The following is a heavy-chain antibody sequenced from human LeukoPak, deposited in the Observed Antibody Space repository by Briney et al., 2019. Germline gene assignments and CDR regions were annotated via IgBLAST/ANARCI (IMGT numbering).Heavy chain of an antibody. CDR2: ITGSAGSR. J-gene: IGHJ3*02. V-gene: IGHV3-23*01. CDR1: GFTFSSYA. CDR3: AREEVQLELGAFDI. D-gene: IGHD1-1*01. Sequence: GGSLRLSCVTSGFTFSSYAMSWVRQAPGKGLEWVSSITGSAGSRFYADSVKGRFTISRDNSKNTLYLQMNSLRAEDTAVYYCAREEVQLELGAFDIWGQGTMVTVSS.